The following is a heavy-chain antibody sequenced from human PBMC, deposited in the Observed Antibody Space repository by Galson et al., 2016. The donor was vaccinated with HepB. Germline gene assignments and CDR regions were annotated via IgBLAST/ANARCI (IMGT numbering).Heavy chain of an antibody. D-gene: IGHD3-10*01. CDR1: RDSFTGYW. J-gene: IGHJ6*02. CDR2: IYPGDSDA. V-gene: IGHV5-51*01. CDR3: ARVMVRGTHCLDV. Sequence: QSGAEVKKPGESLKISCQGSRDSFTGYWIAWVRQMPGKGLEWMGIIYPGDSDAKYSPSFQGHVTFSADKSTTTAYLQWSSLTVADSAIYYCARVMVRGTHCLDVWGQGTTVTFSS.